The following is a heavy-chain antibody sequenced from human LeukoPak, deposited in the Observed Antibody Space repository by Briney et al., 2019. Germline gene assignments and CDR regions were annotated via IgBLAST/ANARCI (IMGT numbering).Heavy chain of an antibody. CDR1: GGTLNSYA. V-gene: IGHV1-69*05. J-gene: IGHJ5*02. D-gene: IGHD5-18*01. CDR3: ARDEPGDTAMVT. Sequence: SVKVSCKASGGTLNSYAISWVRQAPGQGLEWMGGIIPIFGTANYAQKFQGRVTITTDESTSTAYMELSSLRSEDTAVYYCARDEPGDTAMVTWGQGTLDTVSS. CDR2: IIPIFGTA.